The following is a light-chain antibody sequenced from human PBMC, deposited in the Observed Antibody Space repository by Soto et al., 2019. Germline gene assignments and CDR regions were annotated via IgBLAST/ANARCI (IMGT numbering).Light chain of an antibody. CDR2: EVN. V-gene: IGLV2-8*01. Sequence: QSVLTQPPSASGSPGQSVTISCTGTSSDVGGYNFVSWYQHYPGKAPKLIIYEVNKRPSGVPNRFSGSKSGNTASLTVSGLQAVDEADSYCNSYAGTFIYVFGTGTNLTVL. CDR3: NSYAGTFIYV. CDR1: SSDVGGYNF. J-gene: IGLJ1*01.